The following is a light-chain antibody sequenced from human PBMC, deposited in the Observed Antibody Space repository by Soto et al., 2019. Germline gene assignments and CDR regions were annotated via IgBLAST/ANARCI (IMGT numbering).Light chain of an antibody. CDR2: YDD. V-gene: IGLV1-36*01. J-gene: IGLJ2*01. CDR3: AAWDDSLDVVL. Sequence: QSALTQPPSVSEAPRQRVTISCSGSSSNIGNNAVNWYQQLPGKAPKLLVYYDDLLPSGVSDRFSGSKSGTSASLAISGLQSEDEAVYYCAAWDDSLDVVLFGGGTKLTVL. CDR1: SSNIGNNA.